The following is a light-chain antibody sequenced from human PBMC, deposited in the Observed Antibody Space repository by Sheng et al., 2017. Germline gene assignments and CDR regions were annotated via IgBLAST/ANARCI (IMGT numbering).Light chain of an antibody. CDR2: KAS. CDR3: QEYASFSWT. CDR1: QSISGW. V-gene: IGKV1-5*03. Sequence: DIQMTQSPSTLSAFVGDRVTITCRASQSISGWLVWYQKKPGKAPKLLIYKASSLESGVPSRFSGSGSGTEFTLTISSLQPDDVGSYYCQEYASFSWTFGQGTKVEIK. J-gene: IGKJ1*01.